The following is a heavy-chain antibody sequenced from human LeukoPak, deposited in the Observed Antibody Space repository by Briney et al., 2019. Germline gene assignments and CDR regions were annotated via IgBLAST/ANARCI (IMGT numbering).Heavy chain of an antibody. CDR2: INPSGGST. V-gene: IGHV1-46*01. CDR3: ARGWDVLRYFDWLLSPNWFDP. D-gene: IGHD3-9*01. J-gene: IGHJ5*02. CDR1: GYTFTSYY. Sequence: ASVKVSCKASGYTFTSYYMHWVRQAPGQGLEWMGIINPSGGSTSYAQKFQGRVTMTRDMSTSTVYMELSSLRSEDTAVYYCARGWDVLRYFDWLLSPNWFDPWGQGTLVTVSS.